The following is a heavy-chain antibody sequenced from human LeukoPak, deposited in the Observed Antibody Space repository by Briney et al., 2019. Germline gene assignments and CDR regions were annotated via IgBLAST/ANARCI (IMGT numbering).Heavy chain of an antibody. CDR2: ITSNSIYI. V-gene: IGHV3-21*01. CDR1: GITFSSPGSTFSSYS. Sequence: GGSLRLSCAASGITFSSPGSTFSSYSMNWVRQAPGKGLEWISSITSNSIYIYYSDSVKGRFTISRDNAKNSLYLQMNSLTVEDTAVYYCARDSVAGDYYYYMDVWGKGTTVTISS. D-gene: IGHD6-19*01. J-gene: IGHJ6*03. CDR3: ARDSVAGDYYYYMDV.